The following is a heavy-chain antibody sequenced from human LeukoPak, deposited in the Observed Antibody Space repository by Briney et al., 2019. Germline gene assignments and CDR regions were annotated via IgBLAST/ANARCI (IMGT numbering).Heavy chain of an antibody. V-gene: IGHV3-23*01. J-gene: IGHJ3*02. CDR3: AKDPPTVMANAFHI. D-gene: IGHD5-18*01. CDR2: ISGSGGTT. CDR1: GFTFSSYG. Sequence: GRSLRLSCAASGFTFSSYGMSWVRQAPGKGLEWVSSISGSGGTTYYADSVKGRFTISRDNSKNTLYLQMNSLRADDTAVYSCAKDPPTVMANAFHIWGQGELLTVS.